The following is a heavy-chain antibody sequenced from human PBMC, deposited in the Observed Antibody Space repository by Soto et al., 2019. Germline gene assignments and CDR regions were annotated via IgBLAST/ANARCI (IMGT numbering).Heavy chain of an antibody. CDR1: GFTFSSYA. V-gene: IGHV3-23*01. CDR3: AKDGGWELRFGDAFDI. CDR2: ISGSGGST. J-gene: IGHJ3*02. D-gene: IGHD1-26*01. Sequence: GGSLRLSCAASGFTFSSYAMSWVRQAPGKGLEWVSAISGSGGSTYYADSVKGRFTISRDNSKNTLYLQMNSLRAEDTAVYYCAKDGGWELRFGDAFDIWGQGTMVTVSS.